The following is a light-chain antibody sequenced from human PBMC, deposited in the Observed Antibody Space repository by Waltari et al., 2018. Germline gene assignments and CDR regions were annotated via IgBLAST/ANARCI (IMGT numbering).Light chain of an antibody. CDR3: SSYTSSSTL. V-gene: IGLV2-14*03. J-gene: IGLJ2*01. CDR1: SSDVGGYNY. CDR2: DVN. Sequence: QSALTQPASVPGSPGQSITIPCPGTSSDVGGYNYVSWYQQHPDKAPKLMIYDVNNRASGVSNRFSGSKSGNTASLTISGLQAEDEADYYCSSYTSSSTLFGGGTKLTIL.